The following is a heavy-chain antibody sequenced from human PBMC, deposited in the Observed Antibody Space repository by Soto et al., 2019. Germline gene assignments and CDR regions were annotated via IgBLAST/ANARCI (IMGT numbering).Heavy chain of an antibody. CDR2: IYHSGST. D-gene: IGHD2-2*02. J-gene: IGHJ5*02. CDR1: GGSISSSNW. Sequence: QVQLQESGPGLVKPSGTLSLTCAVSGGSISSSNWWGWVRQPPGKGLEWIGEIYHSGSTNYNPSLKSRVTISVDKSKNQFSLKLSSVTAADTAVYYCARADIVVVPAAIGGPVGWFDPWGQGTLVTVSS. V-gene: IGHV4-4*02. CDR3: ARADIVVVPAAIGGPVGWFDP.